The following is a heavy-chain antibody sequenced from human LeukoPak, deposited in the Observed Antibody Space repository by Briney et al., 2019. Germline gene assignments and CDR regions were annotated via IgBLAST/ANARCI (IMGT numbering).Heavy chain of an antibody. CDR3: AKVQLVGAPGEFDY. J-gene: IGHJ4*02. Sequence: PGRSLRLSSAASGFTFSSYGMHWVRQAPGKGLEWVAVISYDGSNKYYADSVKGRFTISRDNSKNTLYLQMNSLRAEDTAVYYCAKVQLVGAPGEFDYWGQGTLVTVSS. CDR2: ISYDGSNK. CDR1: GFTFSSYG. D-gene: IGHD1-26*01. V-gene: IGHV3-30*18.